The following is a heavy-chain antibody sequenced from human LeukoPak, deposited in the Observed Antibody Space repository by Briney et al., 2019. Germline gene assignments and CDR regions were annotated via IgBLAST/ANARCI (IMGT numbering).Heavy chain of an antibody. D-gene: IGHD1-26*01. CDR2: FDPEDGET. V-gene: IGHV1-24*01. Sequence: ASVKVSCKVSGYTLTELSMHWVRQAPGKGLEWMGGFDPEDGETIYAQKFQGRVTMTEDTSTDTAYMELSSLRSEDTAVYYCATASPVGATLDAFDIWGQETMVTVSS. J-gene: IGHJ3*02. CDR3: ATASPVGATLDAFDI. CDR1: GYTLTELS.